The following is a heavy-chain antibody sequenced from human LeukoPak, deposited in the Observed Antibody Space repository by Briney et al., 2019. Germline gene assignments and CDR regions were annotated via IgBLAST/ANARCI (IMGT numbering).Heavy chain of an antibody. CDR3: ARAAYSSSWGGFAFDI. CDR2: ISDDGSNK. J-gene: IGHJ3*02. Sequence: GGSLRLSCTASGFTYTTYAMHWVRQAPGKGLEWVAVISDDGSNKYYADSVKGRFTISRDNSKNTLFLQMDSLRPEDTALYYCARAAYSSSWGGFAFDIWGQGTMVTVSS. CDR1: GFTYTTYA. V-gene: IGHV3-30-3*01. D-gene: IGHD6-13*01.